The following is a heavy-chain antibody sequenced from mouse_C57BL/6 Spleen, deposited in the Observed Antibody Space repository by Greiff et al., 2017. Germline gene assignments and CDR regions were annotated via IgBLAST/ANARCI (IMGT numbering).Heavy chain of an antibody. V-gene: IGHV1-82*01. CDR3: ARWVYYYGSSFDY. CDR2: IYPGDGDT. Sequence: VKLMESGPELVKPGASVKISCKASGYAFSSSWSNWVQQRPGKGLEWIGRIYPGDGDTNYNGKFKGRATLTADKSSSTAYMQLSSLTSEDSAVYFCARWVYYYGSSFDYWGQGTTLTVSS. D-gene: IGHD1-1*01. J-gene: IGHJ2*01. CDR1: GYAFSSSW.